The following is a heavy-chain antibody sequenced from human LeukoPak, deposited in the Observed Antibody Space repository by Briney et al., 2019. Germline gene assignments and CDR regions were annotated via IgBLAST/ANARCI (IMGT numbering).Heavy chain of an antibody. V-gene: IGHV4-4*02. CDR1: GFTISSSNW. J-gene: IGHJ4*02. Sequence: SSGTLTLTCAASGFTISSSNWRSGVRQPPGEGLEWVGESDHSGSTNYTPSLKSRFTISVDKSKNQFSLKLSSVTAADKAVYYCARDSPMVRGVMMYWGQGTLVTVSS. CDR2: SDHSGST. D-gene: IGHD3-10*01. CDR3: ARDSPMVRGVMMY.